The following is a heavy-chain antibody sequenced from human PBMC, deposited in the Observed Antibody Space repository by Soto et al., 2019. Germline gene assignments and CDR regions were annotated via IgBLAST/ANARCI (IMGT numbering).Heavy chain of an antibody. J-gene: IGHJ3*02. CDR3: ARGWNRYYDFCSGYDGPDDAFDI. V-gene: IGHV4-59*12. CDR2: IYYSGST. Sequence: SETLSLTCTVSGGSISSYYWNWIRQPPGKGLEWIGYIYYSGSTNYNPSLKSRVTISVATSKNQFSLKLSSVTAADTAVYYCARGWNRYYDFCSGYDGPDDAFDIWGQGTMVTVS. D-gene: IGHD3-3*01. CDR1: GGSISSYY.